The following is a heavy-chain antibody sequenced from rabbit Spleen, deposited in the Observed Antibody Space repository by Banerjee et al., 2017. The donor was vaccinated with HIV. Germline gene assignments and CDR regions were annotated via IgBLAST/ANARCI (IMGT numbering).Heavy chain of an antibody. D-gene: IGHD1-1*01. CDR2: INVVTGKA. J-gene: IGHJ4*01. Sequence: QEQLVESGGGLVKPEGSLKLSCTASRFSFSNKAVMCWVRQAPGKGLEWIACINVVTGKAVYASWAKGRFTFSKTSSTTVTLQATSLTAADTATYFCARDIYTSNAYGRAFNLWGQGTLVTVS. V-gene: IGHV1S45*01. CDR1: RFSFSNKAV. CDR3: ARDIYTSNAYGRAFNL.